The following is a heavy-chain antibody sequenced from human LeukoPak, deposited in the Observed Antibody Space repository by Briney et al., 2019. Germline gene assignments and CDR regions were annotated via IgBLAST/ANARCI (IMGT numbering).Heavy chain of an antibody. V-gene: IGHV4-4*07. CDR3: ARARSGSYSWFDP. D-gene: IGHD1-26*01. CDR2: VDSSGNT. CDR1: VVSMNGYY. Sequence: RSSETLSLTCSVSVVSMNGYYWSWLRQSAGNRLEWIGHVDSSGNTNYNPSLESRVTMSVDTSKKQFSLKLSSVTAADTAVYYCARARSGSYSWFDPWGQGTLVTVSS. J-gene: IGHJ5*02.